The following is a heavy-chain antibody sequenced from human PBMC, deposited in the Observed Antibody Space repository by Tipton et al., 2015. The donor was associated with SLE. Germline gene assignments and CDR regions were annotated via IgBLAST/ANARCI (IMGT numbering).Heavy chain of an antibody. CDR2: IYTTGDT. V-gene: IGHV3-23*03. CDR1: GFIFSSYA. Sequence: SLRLSCEGSGFIFSSYALGWVRQAPGKGLEWVCVIYTTGDTYYGDSVKGRLTISRENSKDTLYLQMNSLRAEDTAVYYCAKDRVFGDGLWDFDYWGQGTLVTVSS. J-gene: IGHJ4*02. CDR3: AKDRVFGDGLWDFDY. D-gene: IGHD3-10*01.